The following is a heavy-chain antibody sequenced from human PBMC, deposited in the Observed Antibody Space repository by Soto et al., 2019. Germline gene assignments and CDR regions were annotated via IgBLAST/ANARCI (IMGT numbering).Heavy chain of an antibody. V-gene: IGHV4-34*01. J-gene: IGHJ4*01. CDR1: GGYFSNYY. D-gene: IGHD2-2*01. Sequence: QVQLQQWGAGLLKPSETLSLTCAVYGGYFSNYYWSWIRLPPGKGLEWVGEIHPSGNAFYNPSLGNRDTMLMDPSKSKFYLTLISVTAADTPVYFCARDQYSAKIGYWGQGTLVT. CDR3: ARDQYSAKIGY. CDR2: IHPSGNA.